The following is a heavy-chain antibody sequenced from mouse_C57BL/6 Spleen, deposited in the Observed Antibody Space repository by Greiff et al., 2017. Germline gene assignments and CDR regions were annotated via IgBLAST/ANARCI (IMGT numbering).Heavy chain of an antibody. J-gene: IGHJ4*01. CDR2: ILPGSGST. CDR3: AKERSDGVYYAMDY. CDR1: GYTFTGYW. Sequence: QVQLQQSGAELMKPGASVKLSCKATGYTFTGYWIEWVKQRPGHGLEWIGEILPGSGSTNYNEKFKGKATFTADKSSNTAYMQLSSLTTEDSAHYYCAKERSDGVYYAMDYWGQGTSVTVSS. V-gene: IGHV1-9*01.